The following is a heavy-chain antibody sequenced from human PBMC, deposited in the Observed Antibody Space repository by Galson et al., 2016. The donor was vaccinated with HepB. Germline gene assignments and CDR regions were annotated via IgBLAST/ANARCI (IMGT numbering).Heavy chain of an antibody. J-gene: IGHJ4*01. CDR2: IIPFFGTA. D-gene: IGHD5-12*01. CDR3: ARVRVDYFDY. V-gene: IGHV1-69*06. Sequence: SVKVSCKASGDTFSRYGIGWVRQAPGRGLDWMGGIIPFFGTANYAQNFEDRVTINADKSTSTAYMELSSLRYEDTAVYYCARVRVDYFDYWGHGTLVTVSS. CDR1: GDTFSRYG.